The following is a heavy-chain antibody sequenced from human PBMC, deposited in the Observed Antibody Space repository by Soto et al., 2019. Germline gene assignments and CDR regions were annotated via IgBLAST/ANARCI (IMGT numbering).Heavy chain of an antibody. Sequence: ITLKESGPTLVKPTQTLTLTCTFSGFSLSSTRMAVGWIRQPPGKALEWLALIYWDDDKRYSPFLKSRLTISQDTSKSQVVLTMSNMDPVDTASYYCAHIVVASLGYYFDYWGQGTLVTVSS. CDR2: IYWDDDK. V-gene: IGHV2-5*02. J-gene: IGHJ4*02. D-gene: IGHD5-12*01. CDR1: GFSLSSTRMA. CDR3: AHIVVASLGYYFDY.